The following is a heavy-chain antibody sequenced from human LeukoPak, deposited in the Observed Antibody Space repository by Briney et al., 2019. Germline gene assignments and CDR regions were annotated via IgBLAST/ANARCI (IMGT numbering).Heavy chain of an antibody. CDR2: ISSDGGST. V-gene: IGHV3-64*04. CDR3: ARAIQFGGYFDY. Sequence: GGSLRLSCSASGFPFSRFAMHWVRQAPGKGLEYVSAISSDGGSTYYADSVKGRFTISRDNSKNTLYLQMNSLRAEDTAVYYCARAIQFGGYFDYWGQGTLVTVST. D-gene: IGHD2-15*01. J-gene: IGHJ4*02. CDR1: GFPFSRFA.